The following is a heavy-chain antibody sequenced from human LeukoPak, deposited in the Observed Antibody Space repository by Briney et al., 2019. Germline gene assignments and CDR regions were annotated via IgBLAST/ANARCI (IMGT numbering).Heavy chain of an antibody. Sequence: GESLKISCKGYGYTFTSNWIGWVRQMPGKGLEWMGIIYPRDSDTVYSPSFQGQVIMSVDKSISIAYLQWSSLKASDTAIYFCARRDYGGHAAYFDYWGQGTLVTVSS. CDR2: IYPRDSDT. CDR1: GYTFTSNW. D-gene: IGHD4-17*01. CDR3: ARRDYGGHAAYFDY. V-gene: IGHV5-51*01. J-gene: IGHJ4*02.